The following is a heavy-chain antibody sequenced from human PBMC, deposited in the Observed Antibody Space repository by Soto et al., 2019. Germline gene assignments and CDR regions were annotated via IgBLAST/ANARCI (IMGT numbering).Heavy chain of an antibody. CDR1: GYTFTSYY. D-gene: IGHD3-22*01. CDR2: INPSGGST. V-gene: IGHV1-46*01. CDR3: AIEGTYYYDSSGLRIFDY. J-gene: IGHJ4*02. Sequence: GVPVKLSCKASGYTFTSYYMHWVRQAPGQGLERMGIINPSGGSTSYAQKLQGRVTMTRDTSTSTVYIELSSLRSEDTAVYYCAIEGTYYYDSSGLRIFDYWRQRTLVTVSS.